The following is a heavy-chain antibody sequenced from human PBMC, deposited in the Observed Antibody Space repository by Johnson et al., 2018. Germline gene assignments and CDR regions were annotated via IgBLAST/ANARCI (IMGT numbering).Heavy chain of an antibody. CDR2: ISSSSTYI. CDR3: ARVAKRNWGASGAFEI. J-gene: IGHJ3*02. D-gene: IGHD7-27*01. Sequence: VQLVQSGGGLVKPGGSXRLSCAASGFTFSSYSMNWVRQAPGKGLEWVSSISSSSTYIYYADSVTGRFTISRDNAKNSLYLQMNSLRAEDTAVYYCARVAKRNWGASGAFEIWGQGTMVTGSS. V-gene: IGHV3-21*01. CDR1: GFTFSSYS.